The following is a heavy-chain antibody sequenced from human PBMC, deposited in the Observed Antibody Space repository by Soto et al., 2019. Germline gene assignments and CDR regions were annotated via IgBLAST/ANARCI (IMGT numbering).Heavy chain of an antibody. D-gene: IGHD3-3*01. CDR3: STSPLYYHFWSCLESDY. J-gene: IGHJ4*02. Sequence: QVQLVQSGAEVKKPGASVKVSCKASGYTFTSYGISWVRQAPGQRLEWMGWISTYNGNTIYAQMLQGRVTLTTDTSTTTAYMELRSLRSYHTAVYYCSTSPLYYHFWSCLESDYWGQGTLVTVSS. CDR1: GYTFTSYG. V-gene: IGHV1-18*01. CDR2: ISTYNGNT.